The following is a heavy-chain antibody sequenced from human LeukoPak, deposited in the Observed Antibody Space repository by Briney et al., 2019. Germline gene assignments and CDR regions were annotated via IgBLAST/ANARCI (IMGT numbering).Heavy chain of an antibody. J-gene: IGHJ4*02. CDR1: GYTFINYN. CDR3: ARDGVFSGAYALGY. V-gene: IGHV1-18*01. Sequence: ASVKVSCKASGYTFINYNINWVRQAPGQGLEWMGWISTYNGDTNSAQRLQGRVTMTTDTSTSTAYMELRSLGSDDTAVYYCARDGVFSGAYALGYWGQGTLVTVSS. D-gene: IGHD3-16*01. CDR2: ISTYNGDT.